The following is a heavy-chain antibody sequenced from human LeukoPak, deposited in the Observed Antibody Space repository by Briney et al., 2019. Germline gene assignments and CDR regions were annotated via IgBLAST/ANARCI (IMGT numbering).Heavy chain of an antibody. Sequence: PGGSLRLSCAASGFTFSSYSMNWVRQAPGKGLEWVSSISSSSSYIYYADSVKGRFTISRDNSKNTLYLQMNSLRAEDTAVYYCAREKGMATAFDYWGQGTLVTVSS. CDR3: AREKGMATAFDY. CDR1: GFTFSSYS. CDR2: ISSSSSYI. V-gene: IGHV3-21*01. J-gene: IGHJ4*02. D-gene: IGHD5-24*01.